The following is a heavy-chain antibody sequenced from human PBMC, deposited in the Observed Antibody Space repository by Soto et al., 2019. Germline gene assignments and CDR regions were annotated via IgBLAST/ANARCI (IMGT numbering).Heavy chain of an antibody. CDR1: GFTFSNAW. CDR3: TTGLGSSSWYQDYYYGMDV. Sequence: EVQLVESGGGLVKPGGSLRLSCAASGFTFSNAWMSWVRQAPGKGLEWVGRIKSKTDGGTTDYAAPVKGRFTISRDDSKNTLYLQMNSLKTEYTAVYYCTTGLGSSSWYQDYYYGMDVWGQGTTVTVSS. D-gene: IGHD6-13*01. V-gene: IGHV3-15*01. CDR2: IKSKTDGGTT. J-gene: IGHJ6*02.